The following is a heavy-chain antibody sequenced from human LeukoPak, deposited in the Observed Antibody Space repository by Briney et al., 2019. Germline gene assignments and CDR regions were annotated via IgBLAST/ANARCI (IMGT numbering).Heavy chain of an antibody. V-gene: IGHV1-3*01. J-gene: IGHJ4*02. CDR3: ARESCSGGSCYDGYFDY. D-gene: IGHD2-15*01. CDR2: INAGNGNT. CDR1: EYTFTDYA. Sequence: ASVKVSCKASEYTFTDYAINWVRQAPGQRLEWMGWINAGNGNTRYSQKFQGRVTMTRDTSTSTVYMELSSLRSEDTAVYYCARESCSGGSCYDGYFDYWGQGTLVTVSS.